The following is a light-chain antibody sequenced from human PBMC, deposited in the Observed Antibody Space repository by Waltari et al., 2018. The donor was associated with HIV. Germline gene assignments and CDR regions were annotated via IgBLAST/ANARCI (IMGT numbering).Light chain of an antibody. CDR2: EVS. CDR3: TSYISSATPV. V-gene: IGLV2-14*01. J-gene: IGLJ3*02. CDR1: SSDLVYYHS. Sequence: QSGLTQPASVSGSPGPSITLSFPGSSSDLVYYHSVSWYQPHPGKPPKVIIFEVSTRPSGIPNRFSGSKSGSTASLTISGLQAEDEAYYFCTSYISSATPVFGGGTKVTVL.